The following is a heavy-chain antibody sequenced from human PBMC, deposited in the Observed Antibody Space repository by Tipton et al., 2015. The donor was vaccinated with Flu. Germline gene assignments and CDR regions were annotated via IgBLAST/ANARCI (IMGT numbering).Heavy chain of an antibody. D-gene: IGHD6-13*01. CDR1: GGTFSDYA. Sequence: QVQLVQSGAEVKKPGSSVKVSCKASGGTFSDYAITWVRQAPGQGLEWMGRIIPMFGTISYAQKFQGRVTITGDESTSTAYMELSSLRFDDAAVYYCAKVGRDRSGWFGGALGIWGQGTMVSVS. CDR3: AKVGRDRSGWFGGALGI. J-gene: IGHJ3*02. CDR2: IIPMFGTI. V-gene: IGHV1-69*18.